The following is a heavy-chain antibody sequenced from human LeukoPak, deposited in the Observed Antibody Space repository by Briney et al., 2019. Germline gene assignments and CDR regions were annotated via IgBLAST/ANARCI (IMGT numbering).Heavy chain of an antibody. J-gene: IGHJ4*02. CDR3: TTDHFSGWYDYYFDY. Sequence: KPGGSLRLSCAASGFTFSNAWMSWVRQAPGKGLELVGRIKSKTDGGTTDYAAPVKGRFTISRDDSKNTLYLQMNSLKTEDTAVYYCTTDHFSGWYDYYFDYWGQGTLVTVSS. D-gene: IGHD6-19*01. V-gene: IGHV3-15*01. CDR1: GFTFSNAW. CDR2: IKSKTDGGTT.